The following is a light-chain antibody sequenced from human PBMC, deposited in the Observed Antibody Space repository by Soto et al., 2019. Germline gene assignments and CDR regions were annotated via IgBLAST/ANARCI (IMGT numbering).Light chain of an antibody. J-gene: IGKJ1*01. CDR2: EAS. CDR1: QNISTW. V-gene: IGKV1-5*03. CDR3: QQYNGNSRT. Sequence: DIQMTQSPSTLSASVGDRITITCRASQNISTWLAWYQQKPGRAPKFLIYEASSLQSGVPSRFSGSGSGTECSLTISSLQPDDFATYYCQQYNGNSRTFGQGTKVEIK.